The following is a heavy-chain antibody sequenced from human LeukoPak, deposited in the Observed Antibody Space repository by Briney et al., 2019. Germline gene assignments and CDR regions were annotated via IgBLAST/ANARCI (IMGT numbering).Heavy chain of an antibody. Sequence: GGSLRLSCVASGFTFSKYAMSWVRQAPGKGLEWVSGISNTGDTIYYADSVKGRFTISRDNSKNTLYLEMNSLRAEDMAVYYCATLYVFPYFDYWGQGTLVTVSS. J-gene: IGHJ4*02. V-gene: IGHV3-23*01. CDR1: GFTFSKYA. CDR2: ISNTGDTI. CDR3: ATLYVFPYFDY. D-gene: IGHD3-10*02.